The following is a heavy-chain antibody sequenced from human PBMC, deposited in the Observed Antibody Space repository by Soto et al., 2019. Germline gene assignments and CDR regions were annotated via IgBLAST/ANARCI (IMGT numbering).Heavy chain of an antibody. CDR1: GGSISSTNW. CDR3: ARGHHNWKSEEVRYYFYGMDV. V-gene: IGHV4-4*02. CDR2: IYHSGST. D-gene: IGHD1-20*01. Sequence: PSETLSLTCVVSGGSISSTNWWSWVRQPPWKGLEWIAEIYHSGSTNYNPSLKSRVTISVDKSKNQFSLRLSSVTAADTAIYYCARGHHNWKSEEVRYYFYGMDVWGQGTTVTVYS. J-gene: IGHJ6*02.